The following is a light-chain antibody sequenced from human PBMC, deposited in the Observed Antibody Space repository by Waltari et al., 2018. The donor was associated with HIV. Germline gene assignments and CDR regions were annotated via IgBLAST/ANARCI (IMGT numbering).Light chain of an antibody. J-gene: IGLJ1*01. CDR3: QSYDSSLRGYV. V-gene: IGLV1-40*01. CDR2: GKN. Sequence: QSVLTQPRSASGAQGQRVTISCTGNRANIGAPNHVHWYQHLPATAPQLLIYGKNNRPSGVPDRFSGSKSGTSASLASTGLQAEDEADYYCQSYDSSLRGYVFGTGTKVTVL. CDR1: RANIGAPNH.